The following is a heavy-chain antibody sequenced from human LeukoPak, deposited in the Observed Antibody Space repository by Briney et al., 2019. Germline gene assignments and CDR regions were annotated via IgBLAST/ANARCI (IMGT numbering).Heavy chain of an antibody. CDR1: GYMFTSYN. Sequence: ASVKVSCKASGYMFTSYNMQWVRQAPGQGLEWMGMVSSSGANTKYAQKFRGSVTMTSDMSTSTVYMELSSLISDDTAVYYCARDQRYATDYWGQGTLVTVYS. D-gene: IGHD2-2*01. J-gene: IGHJ4*02. CDR3: ARDQRYATDY. V-gene: IGHV1-46*03. CDR2: VSSSGANT.